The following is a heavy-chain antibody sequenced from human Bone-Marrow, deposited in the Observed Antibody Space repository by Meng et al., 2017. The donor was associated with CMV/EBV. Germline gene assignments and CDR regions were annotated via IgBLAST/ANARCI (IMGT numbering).Heavy chain of an antibody. D-gene: IGHD3-22*01. CDR3: AKDRDEYYSDSSSYSN. V-gene: IGHV3-30*04. CDR1: GFTFNDYT. CDR2: TSYDGSYK. Sequence: GGSLRLSCAASGFTFNDYTMHWVRQAPGKGLEWVAVTSYDGSYKNYAEFVKGRFTISRDNSKNTLYLQMNSLRAEDTAVYYCAKDRDEYYSDSSSYSNWGQGTLVTVSS. J-gene: IGHJ4*02.